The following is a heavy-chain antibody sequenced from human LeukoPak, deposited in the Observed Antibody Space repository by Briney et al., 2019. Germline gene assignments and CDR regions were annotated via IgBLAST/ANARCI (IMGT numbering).Heavy chain of an antibody. CDR1: GFTFNSGW. J-gene: IGHJ4*02. V-gene: IGHV3-15*01. D-gene: IGHD3-3*01. Sequence: GGSLRLSCAASGFTFNSGWMNWVRQAPGKGLEWVGRINSKTNGATTDYAAPVKGRFTISRDDSRDTVNVYLQMNSLQTEDTAVYYCTTDHRTIYGVVFPDYWGQGTLVTVSS. CDR3: TTDHRTIYGVVFPDY. CDR2: INSKTNGATT.